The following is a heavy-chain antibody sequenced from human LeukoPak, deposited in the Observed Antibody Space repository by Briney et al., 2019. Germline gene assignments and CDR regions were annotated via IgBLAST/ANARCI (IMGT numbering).Heavy chain of an antibody. Sequence: SGTLSLTCTVSGYSISSGYYWGWIRQPPGKGLEWIGSIYHSGSTYYNPSLKSRVTISVDASKNQFSLKLSSVTAADAAVYYCARSIVGAITGDAFDIWGQGTMVTVSS. J-gene: IGHJ3*02. V-gene: IGHV4-38-2*02. CDR1: GYSISSGYY. CDR2: IYHSGST. CDR3: ARSIVGAITGDAFDI. D-gene: IGHD1-26*01.